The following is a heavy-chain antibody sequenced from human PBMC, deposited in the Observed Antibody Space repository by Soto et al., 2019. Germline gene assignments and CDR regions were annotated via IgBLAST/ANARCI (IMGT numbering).Heavy chain of an antibody. CDR2: IYTDGSRA. V-gene: IGHV3-74*01. D-gene: IGHD1-7*01. Sequence: EVQLVESGGGLFQPGGSLRLSCEASGFSFSSHWRHWVRQAPGKGLVWVSRIYTDGSRADYADSVKGRFTISRDNAKNTAYLQLNGLGAEDTAVYYCARGARNYYYFDYWGQGTLVTVSS. CDR3: ARGARNYYYFDY. CDR1: GFSFSSHW. J-gene: IGHJ4*02.